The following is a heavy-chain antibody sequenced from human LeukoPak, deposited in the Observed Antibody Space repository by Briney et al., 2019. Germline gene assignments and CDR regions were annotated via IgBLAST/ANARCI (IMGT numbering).Heavy chain of an antibody. CDR1: GGSISNYY. CDR3: ARGQFPYYYGMDV. CDR2: IYYSGST. J-gene: IGHJ6*02. V-gene: IGHV4-59*01. Sequence: SETLSLTCTVSGGSISNYYWTWLRQPPGKGLEWFGYIYYSGSTNYNPSLKSRVTISVDTSKNQFSLKLSSVTAADTAVYYCARGQFPYYYGMDVWGQGTTVTVSS. D-gene: IGHD2-21*01.